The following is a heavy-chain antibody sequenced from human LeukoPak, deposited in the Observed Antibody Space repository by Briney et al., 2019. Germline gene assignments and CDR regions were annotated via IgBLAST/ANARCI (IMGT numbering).Heavy chain of an antibody. V-gene: IGHV3-53*01. CDR3: ARDSAGNQYSSGNFDL. Sequence: GGSLRLSCAASVFPVKSSYMNWVRQAPGKGLEWVSALYAGGESYYADSVLGRFTISRDNSNNTVFLEMNSLTADDTAVYFCARDSAGNQYSSGNFDLWGQGTLVTVSS. CDR1: VFPVKSSY. J-gene: IGHJ4*02. CDR2: LYAGGES. D-gene: IGHD3-10*01.